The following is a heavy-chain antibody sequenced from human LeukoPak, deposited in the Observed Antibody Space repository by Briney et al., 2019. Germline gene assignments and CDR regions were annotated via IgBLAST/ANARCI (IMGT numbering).Heavy chain of an antibody. Sequence: TSETLSLTCTVSGGSISSSSYYWGWIRQPPGKGLEWIGSIYYSGSTYYNPSLKSRVTISVDTSKNQFSLKLSSVTAADTAVYYCARGRGHNYWGQGTLVTVSS. CDR1: GGSISSSSYY. CDR3: ARGRGHNY. D-gene: IGHD2-15*01. CDR2: IYYSGST. V-gene: IGHV4-39*01. J-gene: IGHJ4*02.